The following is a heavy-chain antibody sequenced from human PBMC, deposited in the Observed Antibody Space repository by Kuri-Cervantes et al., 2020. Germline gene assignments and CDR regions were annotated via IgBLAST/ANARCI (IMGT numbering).Heavy chain of an antibody. CDR3: ARGRRNWIDP. CDR2: INHSGST. Sequence: GSLRLSCAVYGGSFSNYYWSWIRQPPGKGLEWIGEINHSGSTNYNPSLKSRVTISVDTSKNQFSLKLNSVTAADTAVYYCARGRRNWIDPWGQGTLVTVSS. CDR1: GGSFSNYY. J-gene: IGHJ5*02. V-gene: IGHV4-34*01.